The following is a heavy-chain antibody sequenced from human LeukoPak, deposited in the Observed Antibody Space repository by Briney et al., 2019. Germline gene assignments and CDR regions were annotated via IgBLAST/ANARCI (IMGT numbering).Heavy chain of an antibody. J-gene: IGHJ4*02. CDR3: ARTDYRE. Sequence: RPSETLSLTCTVSGASITSSGYYWGWIRQPPGKGLEWIGTIFHSGSTYYNPSLKSRVTISVDTSKIQFSLKLSSVTAADTAVYYCARTDYREWGQGTLVTVSS. D-gene: IGHD4-11*01. V-gene: IGHV4-39*07. CDR2: IFHSGST. CDR1: GASITSSGYY.